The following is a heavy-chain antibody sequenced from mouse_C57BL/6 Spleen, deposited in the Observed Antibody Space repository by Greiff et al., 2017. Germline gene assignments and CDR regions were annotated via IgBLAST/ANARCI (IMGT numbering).Heavy chain of an antibody. J-gene: IGHJ3*01. Sequence: QGHVKQSGAELVRPGTSVKVSCKASGYAFTNYLIEWVKQRPGQGLEWIGVINPGSGGTNYNEKFKGKATLTADKSSSTAYMQLSSLTSEDSAVYFCARSGWLLGFAYWGQGTLVTVSA. V-gene: IGHV1-54*01. CDR2: INPGSGGT. CDR3: ARSGWLLGFAY. CDR1: GYAFTNYL. D-gene: IGHD2-3*01.